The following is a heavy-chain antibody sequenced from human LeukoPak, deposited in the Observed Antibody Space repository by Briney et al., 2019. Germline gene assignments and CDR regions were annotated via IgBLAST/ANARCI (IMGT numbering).Heavy chain of an antibody. D-gene: IGHD2-15*01. CDR3: AKGDYSSRFVYEYFQH. V-gene: IGHV3-23*01. CDR2: ISGSGGST. Sequence: GGSLRLSCAASGFTFSSYAMSWVRQAPGKGLEWVSAISGSGGSTYYADSVKGRFTISRDNSKNTLYLQMNSLRAEDTAVYYCAKGDYSSRFVYEYFQHWGQGTLVTVSS. J-gene: IGHJ1*01. CDR1: GFTFSSYA.